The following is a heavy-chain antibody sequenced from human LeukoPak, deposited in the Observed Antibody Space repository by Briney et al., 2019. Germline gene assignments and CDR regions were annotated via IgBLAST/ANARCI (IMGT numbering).Heavy chain of an antibody. CDR3: TTEAWGYYDSSGIDAFDI. CDR1: GFTPSNAW. J-gene: IGHJ3*02. V-gene: IGHV3-15*01. Sequence: GGSLSLSRAASGFTPSNAWMGWVRQAPGKGVEWVGRIYRKTDGGTTDYAAPVKRRFTISRDDSKHTLYLQMNSLKTEDTAVYYCTTEAWGYYDSSGIDAFDIWGQGTMVTVSS. CDR2: IYRKTDGGTT. D-gene: IGHD3-22*01.